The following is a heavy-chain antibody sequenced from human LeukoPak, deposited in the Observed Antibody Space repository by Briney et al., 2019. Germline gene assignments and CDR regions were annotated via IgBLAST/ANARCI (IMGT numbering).Heavy chain of an antibody. J-gene: IGHJ4*02. Sequence: GGSRRLSCDASGFTVNSYAMNWVRQAPGKGLEWVSVISASGDNTYYADSVKGRFTISRDDSKNTVYLQMNSLRADDTAVYHCAKGGRRHYGDYVAFWGQGTLVTVSS. CDR1: GFTVNSYA. V-gene: IGHV3-23*01. D-gene: IGHD4-17*01. CDR2: ISASGDNT. CDR3: AKGGRRHYGDYVAF.